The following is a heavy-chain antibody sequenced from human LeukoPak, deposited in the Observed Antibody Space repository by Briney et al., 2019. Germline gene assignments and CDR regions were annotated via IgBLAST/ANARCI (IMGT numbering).Heavy chain of an antibody. J-gene: IGHJ4*02. D-gene: IGHD3-10*01. CDR3: ARAAGSYLDY. V-gene: IGHV4-34*01. Sequence: SVTLSLTCAVYGGSFSGYYWSWIRQPPGKGLEWIGEINHSGSTNYNPSLKSRVTISVDTSKNQFSLKLSSVTAADTAVYYCARAAGSYLDYWGQGTLVTVSS. CDR2: INHSGST. CDR1: GGSFSGYY.